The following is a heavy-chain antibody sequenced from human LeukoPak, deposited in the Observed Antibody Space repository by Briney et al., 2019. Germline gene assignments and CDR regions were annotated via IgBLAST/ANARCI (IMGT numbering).Heavy chain of an antibody. J-gene: IGHJ4*02. CDR1: GFTFSSYW. D-gene: IGHD4-11*01. CDR2: INSDGSST. V-gene: IGHV3-74*01. CDR3: ARGLHPYELNEHQANY. Sequence: GGSLRLSCAASGFTFSSYWMHWVRQAPGKGLVWVSRINSDGSSTSYADSVKRGFTISRDNAKNTLYLQMNSRRAEDTAVYYCARGLHPYELNEHQANYWGQGTLVTVSS.